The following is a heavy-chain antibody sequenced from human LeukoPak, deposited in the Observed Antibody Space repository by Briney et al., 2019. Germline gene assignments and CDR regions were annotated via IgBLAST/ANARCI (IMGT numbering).Heavy chain of an antibody. Sequence: GASVKVSCKASGGTFSSYAISWVRQAPGQGLEWMGGIIPIFGTANYAQKFQGRVTITADESTSTAYMELSSLRSEDTAVYYCARKAVRGGGPFDYWGQGTLVTVSS. D-gene: IGHD3-16*01. CDR3: ARKAVRGGGPFDY. J-gene: IGHJ4*02. CDR1: GGTFSSYA. CDR2: IIPIFGTA. V-gene: IGHV1-69*13.